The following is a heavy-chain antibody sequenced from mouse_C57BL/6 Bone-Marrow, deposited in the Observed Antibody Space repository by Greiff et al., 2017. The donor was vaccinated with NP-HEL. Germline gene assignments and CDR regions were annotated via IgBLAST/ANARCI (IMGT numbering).Heavy chain of an antibody. D-gene: IGHD3-2*02. CDR3: ARDSGYAFDY. V-gene: IGHV1-53*01. Sequence: QVQLQQPGTELVKPGASVKLSCKASGYTFTNYWMYWVKQRPGQGLEWIGNINPSNGGTNYNEKFKNKATLTVDKSSSPAYMQLSSLTSEDSAVYYCARDSGYAFDYWGQGTTLTVSS. CDR1: GYTFTNYW. J-gene: IGHJ2*01. CDR2: INPSNGGT.